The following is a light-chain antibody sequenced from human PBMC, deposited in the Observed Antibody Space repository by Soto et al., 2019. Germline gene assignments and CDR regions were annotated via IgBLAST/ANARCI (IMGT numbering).Light chain of an antibody. CDR3: NQRQSWPRT. CDR1: QSVSSSY. J-gene: IGKJ1*01. CDR2: QTS. V-gene: IGKV3D-20*02. Sequence: EIVLTQSPGTLSLSPGERATLSCRASQSVSSSYLAWYQQKPGQAPRLLIYQTSLRAAGIPARFSASGSGTDFTLTIRDVQPEDFALYYCNQRQSWPRTFGQGTKVDIK.